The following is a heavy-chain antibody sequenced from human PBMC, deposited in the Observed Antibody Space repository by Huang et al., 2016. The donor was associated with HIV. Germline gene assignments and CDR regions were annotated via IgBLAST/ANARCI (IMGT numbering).Heavy chain of an antibody. D-gene: IGHD1-26*01. J-gene: IGHJ4*02. CDR3: ARDWDLAPFDY. CDR2: MSRSRSYI. CDR1: GFTFSSYG. V-gene: IGHV3-21*01. Sequence: EVQLVESGGGLVKPGGSLRLSCAASGFTFSSYGMNWVRQAPGKGLGWVSSMSRSRSYIYYADSVKGRFTISRDNAKNSLYLQMNSLRVEDTAVYYCARDWDLAPFDYRGQGTLVTVSS.